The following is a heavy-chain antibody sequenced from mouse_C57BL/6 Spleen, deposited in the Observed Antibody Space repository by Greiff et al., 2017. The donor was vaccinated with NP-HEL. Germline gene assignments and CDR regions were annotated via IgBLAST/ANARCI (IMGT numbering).Heavy chain of an antibody. J-gene: IGHJ4*01. V-gene: IGHV5-9*01. CDR1: GFPFSSYT. Sequence: EVQRVESGGGLVKPGGSLKLSCAASGFPFSSYTMSWVRQTPEKRLEWVATISGGGGNTYYPASVKGRFTLSRDNAKNTLYLQMSSRRSEDTALYYCARSFIATVVRAMDYWGQGTSVTVSS. CDR2: ISGGGGNT. D-gene: IGHD1-1*01. CDR3: ARSFIATVVRAMDY.